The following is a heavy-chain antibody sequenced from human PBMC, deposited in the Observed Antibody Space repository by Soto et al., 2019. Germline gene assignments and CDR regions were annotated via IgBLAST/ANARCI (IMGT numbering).Heavy chain of an antibody. Sequence: PSGRVRQTGTVSDSANLGSRHIWRKIRQPPGKGLEWMGNMNYRGIAFYNPSLKSRVTISVDTSKSQFSLNLSSVTAADTAVYFCAGVADFFAGGRDSRGRGTRVTVS. CDR1: DSANLGSRHI. V-gene: IGHV4-39*01. D-gene: IGHD2-21*02. CDR3: AGVADFFAGGRDS. CDR2: MNYRGIA. J-gene: IGHJ4*02.